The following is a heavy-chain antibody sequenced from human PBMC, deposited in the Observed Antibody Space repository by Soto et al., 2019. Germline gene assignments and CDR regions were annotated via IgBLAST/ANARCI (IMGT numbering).Heavy chain of an antibody. CDR1: GGFISSNY. CDR2: IYDSGNT. CDR3: ARANVIYGLGV. Sequence: PSETLSLTCTVSGGFISSNYWSWIRQPPGKGLEWIGNIYDSGNTKYNPSLKSRVIMSVDTSKNQFSLKLSSVTAADSAVYYCARANVIYGLGVWGPGTTVTVSS. J-gene: IGHJ6*02. V-gene: IGHV4-59*01. D-gene: IGHD3-3*01.